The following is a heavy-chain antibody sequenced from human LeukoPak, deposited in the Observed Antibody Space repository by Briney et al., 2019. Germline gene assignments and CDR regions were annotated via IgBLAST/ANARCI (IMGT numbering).Heavy chain of an antibody. CDR2: ISGSGGST. J-gene: IGHJ5*02. D-gene: IGHD3-22*01. V-gene: IGHV3-23*01. CDR3: AKGRYYYDSSGSNL. CDR1: GFTFSSYA. Sequence: GGSLRLSCAASGFTFSSYAMSWVRQAPGKGLEWVSAISGSGGSTYYADSVKGRFTISRDNSKNTLYLQMNSLRAEDTAVYYCAKGRYYYDSSGSNLWGQGTLVTVSS.